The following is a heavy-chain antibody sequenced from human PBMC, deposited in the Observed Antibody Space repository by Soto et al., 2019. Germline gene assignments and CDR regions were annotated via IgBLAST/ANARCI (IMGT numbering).Heavy chain of an antibody. CDR3: ARAPPRDCGGDCYSGFDY. D-gene: IGHD2-21*02. Sequence: QVQLVQSGAEVKKPGSSVKVSCKASGGTFSSYAISWVRQAPGQGLEWMGGIIPIFGTANYAQKFQGRVTITADNSTSTAYMELSSLRSEDTAVYYCARAPPRDCGGDCYSGFDYWGQGTLVTVSS. V-gene: IGHV1-69*06. J-gene: IGHJ4*02. CDR1: GGTFSSYA. CDR2: IIPIFGTA.